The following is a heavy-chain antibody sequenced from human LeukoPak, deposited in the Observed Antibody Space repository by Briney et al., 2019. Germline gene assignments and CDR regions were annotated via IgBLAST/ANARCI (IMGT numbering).Heavy chain of an antibody. D-gene: IGHD4-4*01. CDR3: ARFGSNPPFNDY. V-gene: IGHV4-34*01. CDR2: INHSGST. Sequence: SETLSLTRPFYRGSLRGYHWSGIRPPPRKGGEGIGEINHSGSTNYNPSLKSRVTISVDTSKNQFSLKRSSVTAADTAVYYCARFGSNPPFNDYWGQGTLVTVSS. CDR1: RGSLRGYH. J-gene: IGHJ4*02.